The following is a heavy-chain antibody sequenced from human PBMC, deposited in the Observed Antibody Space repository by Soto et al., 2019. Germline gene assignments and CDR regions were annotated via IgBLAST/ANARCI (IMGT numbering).Heavy chain of an antibody. CDR1: GGTFSSYA. J-gene: IGHJ6*02. Sequence: QVQLVQSGAEVKKPGSSVKVSCKASGGTFSSYAISWVRQAPGQGLEWVGGVIPIFGTANYAQKFQGRVTITADTSTSTAYMELSSLRSEDTAVYYCARSYCSSTSCYTAYYYGMDVWGQGTTVTVSS. CDR3: ARSYCSSTSCYTAYYYGMDV. D-gene: IGHD2-2*02. V-gene: IGHV1-69*06. CDR2: VIPIFGTA.